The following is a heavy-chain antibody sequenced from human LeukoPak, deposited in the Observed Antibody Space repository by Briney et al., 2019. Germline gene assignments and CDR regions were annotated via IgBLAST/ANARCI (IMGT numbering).Heavy chain of an antibody. Sequence: GASVKVSCKASGYTFTGYYMHWVRRDPGQGLEWMGWINPNSGGTNYAEKFQGRVAMTSDTSISTAYMTPSRLRSDDTAVYYCARVYYDSSGYYSGWDAFDIWGQGTMVTVSS. D-gene: IGHD3-22*01. J-gene: IGHJ3*02. CDR3: ARVYYDSSGYYSGWDAFDI. CDR2: INPNSGGT. CDR1: GYTFTGYY. V-gene: IGHV1-2*02.